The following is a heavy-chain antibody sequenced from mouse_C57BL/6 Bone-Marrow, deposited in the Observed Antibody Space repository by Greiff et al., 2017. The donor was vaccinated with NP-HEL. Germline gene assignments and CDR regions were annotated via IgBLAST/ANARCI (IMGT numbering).Heavy chain of an antibody. J-gene: IGHJ2*01. D-gene: IGHD2-2*01. CDR2: ISYDGSN. V-gene: IGHV3-6*01. Sequence: EVQLQESGPGLVKPSQSLSLTCSVTGYSITSGYYWNWIRQFPGNKLEWMGYISYDGSNNYNPSLTNRISITRDTSKNQFFLKLNSVTTEDTATYYCARDYGYDDFYYFDYWGQGTTLTVSS. CDR3: ARDYGYDDFYYFDY. CDR1: GYSITSGYY.